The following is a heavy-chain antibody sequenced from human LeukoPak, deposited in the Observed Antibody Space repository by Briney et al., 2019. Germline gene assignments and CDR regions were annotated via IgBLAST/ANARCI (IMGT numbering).Heavy chain of an antibody. Sequence: PSETLSLTCAVYGGSFSGYYWSWIRQPPGKGLEWIGEINHSGSTNYNPSLKSRVTISVDTSKNQFSLKLSSVTAADTAVYYCARGIRRIQLWNPGYYYYGMDVWGQGTTVTVSS. CDR2: INHSGST. D-gene: IGHD5-18*01. CDR1: GGSFSGYY. CDR3: ARGIRRIQLWNPGYYYYGMDV. J-gene: IGHJ6*02. V-gene: IGHV4-34*01.